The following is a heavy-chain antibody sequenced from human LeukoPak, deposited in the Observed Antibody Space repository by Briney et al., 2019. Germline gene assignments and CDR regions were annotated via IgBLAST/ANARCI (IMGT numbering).Heavy chain of an antibody. V-gene: IGHV1-2*02. CDR2: INPNSGGT. J-gene: IGHJ1*01. CDR1: GYTFIGYY. CDR3: ARGYTPPHTSIEY. Sequence: ASVKVSCKASGYTFIGYYMHWVRQAPGQGLEWMGWINPNSGGTNYAQKFQGRVTVTRDTSITTAYLELSSLRSDDTAVYYCARGYTPPHTSIEYWGQGTLVTVSS. D-gene: IGHD2/OR15-2a*01.